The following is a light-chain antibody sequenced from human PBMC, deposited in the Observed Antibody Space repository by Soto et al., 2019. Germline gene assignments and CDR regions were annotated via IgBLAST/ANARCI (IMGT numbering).Light chain of an antibody. Sequence: QSALTQPPSVSGAPGQRVTISCTGSSSNLGAGYDVHWYQQLPGTAPKLLTYGDTNRPSGVPDRFSGSKSGTSASLAITGLQAEDEGDYYCQSYDSRLTGFYVFGTGTKVTVL. V-gene: IGLV1-40*01. CDR1: SSNLGAGYD. CDR3: QSYDSRLTGFYV. J-gene: IGLJ1*01. CDR2: GDT.